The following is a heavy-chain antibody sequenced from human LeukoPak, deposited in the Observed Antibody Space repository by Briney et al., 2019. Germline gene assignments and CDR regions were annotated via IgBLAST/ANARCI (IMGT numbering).Heavy chain of an antibody. D-gene: IGHD3-22*01. CDR1: GGSVSRGSYY. CDR2: IYSAGST. V-gene: IGHV4-61*01. Sequence: SSETLSLTCTVSGGSVSRGSYYWNWIRQSPGRGLEWIGFIYSAGSTNYNPSLKSRVAISVDTSQNQFSLKLSSVTAADTAVYYCARGGYYYDSSGFYYWYFDLWGRGTLVTVSS. J-gene: IGHJ2*01. CDR3: ARGGYYYDSSGFYYWYFDL.